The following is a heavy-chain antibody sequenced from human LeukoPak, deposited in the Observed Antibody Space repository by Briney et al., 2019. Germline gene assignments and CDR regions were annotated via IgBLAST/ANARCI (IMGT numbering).Heavy chain of an antibody. J-gene: IGHJ4*02. CDR2: ISYDGSNK. CDR1: GFTFSSYG. CDR3: AGSLGYCSSTSCYDY. Sequence: PGGSLRLSCAASGFTFSSYGMHWVRQAPGKGLEWVAVISYDGSNKYYADSVKGRFTISRDNSKNTLYLQMNSLRAEDTAVYYCAGSLGYCSSTSCYDYWGQGTLVTASS. V-gene: IGHV3-30*03. D-gene: IGHD2-2*01.